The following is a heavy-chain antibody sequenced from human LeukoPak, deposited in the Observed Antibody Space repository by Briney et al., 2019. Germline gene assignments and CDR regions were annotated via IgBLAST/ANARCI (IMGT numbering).Heavy chain of an antibody. D-gene: IGHD1-20*01. CDR3: AREVPKIVTAPGDY. CDR1: GYTFTGYY. Sequence: GASVKVSCKAFGYTFTGYYMRWVRQAPGQGLEWMGWINPNSGGTNYAQKFQGRVTMTRDTSISTAYMELSRLRSDDTAVYYCAREVPKIVTAPGDYWGQGTLVTVSS. V-gene: IGHV1-2*02. J-gene: IGHJ4*02. CDR2: INPNSGGT.